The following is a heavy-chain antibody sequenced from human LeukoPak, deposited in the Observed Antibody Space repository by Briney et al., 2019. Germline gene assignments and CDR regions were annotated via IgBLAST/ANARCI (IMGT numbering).Heavy chain of an antibody. D-gene: IGHD3-3*01. Sequence: GASVKVSCKASGYTFTSYGIGWVRQAPGQGLEWMGWISAYNGNTNYAQKLQGRVTMTTDTSTSTAYMELRSLRSDDTAVYYCARDLSTIFGVVIYFDYWGQGTLVTVSS. V-gene: IGHV1-18*01. CDR2: ISAYNGNT. J-gene: IGHJ4*02. CDR1: GYTFTSYG. CDR3: ARDLSTIFGVVIYFDY.